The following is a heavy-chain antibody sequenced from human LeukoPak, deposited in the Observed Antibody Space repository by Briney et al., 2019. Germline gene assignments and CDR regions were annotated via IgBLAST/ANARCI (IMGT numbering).Heavy chain of an antibody. V-gene: IGHV1-2*02. D-gene: IGHD3-3*01. CDR2: INPNSGGT. Sequence: ASVKVSCKASGYTFTGYYMHWERQAPGQGLEWMGWINPNSGGTNYAQKFQGRVTMTRDTSISTAYMELSRLRSDDTAVYYCARGALRFLEWLSPLDYWGQGTLVTVSS. CDR1: GYTFTGYY. CDR3: ARGALRFLEWLSPLDY. J-gene: IGHJ4*02.